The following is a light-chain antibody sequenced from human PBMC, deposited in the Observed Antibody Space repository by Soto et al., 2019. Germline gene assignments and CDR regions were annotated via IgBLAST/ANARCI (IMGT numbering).Light chain of an antibody. Sequence: QAVFTQEPSLTVSPGGTVTLTFGSSTGAVTNGHYPYWFQQKPGQAPRTLIYDTTNRHSWTPARFSGSLLGGKAALTLSGAQPEDEAEYYCLLSYNGPYVFGTGTKVTVL. J-gene: IGLJ1*01. CDR2: DTT. CDR1: TGAVTNGHY. V-gene: IGLV7-46*01. CDR3: LLSYNGPYV.